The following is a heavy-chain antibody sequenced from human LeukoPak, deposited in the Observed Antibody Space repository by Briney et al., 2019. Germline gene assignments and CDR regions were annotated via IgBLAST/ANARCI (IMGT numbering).Heavy chain of an antibody. CDR2: INHSGST. J-gene: IGHJ5*02. V-gene: IGHV4-34*01. CDR1: GGSFSGYY. Sequence: SETLSLTCAVYGGSFSGYYWSWIRQPPGKGLEWTGEINHSGSTNYNPSLKSRVTISVDTSKNQFSLKLSSVTAADTAVYYCARGHSDYGDYGAWFDPWGQGTLVTVSS. CDR3: ARGHSDYGDYGAWFDP. D-gene: IGHD4-17*01.